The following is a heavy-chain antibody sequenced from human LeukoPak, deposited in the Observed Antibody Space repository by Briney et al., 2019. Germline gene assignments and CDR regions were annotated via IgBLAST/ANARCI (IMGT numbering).Heavy chain of an antibody. CDR3: AREFLEWLSWFDP. D-gene: IGHD3-3*01. CDR1: GGTFSSYA. Sequence: GASVKVSCKASGGTFSSYAISWVRQAPGQGLEWMGGIIPIFGTANYAQKFQGRVTITADESTSTAYMELSSLRSEDTAVYYCAREFLEWLSWFDPWGQGTLVTVSS. V-gene: IGHV1-69*13. CDR2: IIPIFGTA. J-gene: IGHJ5*02.